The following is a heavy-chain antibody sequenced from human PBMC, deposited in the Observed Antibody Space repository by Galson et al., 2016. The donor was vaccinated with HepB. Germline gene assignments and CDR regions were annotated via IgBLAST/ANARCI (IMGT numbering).Heavy chain of an antibody. CDR1: GFTFSDYY. Sequence: SLRLSCAASGFTFSDYYMSWIRQAPGKGLEWVSYISGSGSTKYYADPVKGRFTISRDNAKNSLYLQMNTLRAEDTAVYYCARYYCRDGLCPFDPWGQGTLVTVSS. CDR3: ARYYCRDGLCPFDP. J-gene: IGHJ5*02. D-gene: IGHD2-15*01. V-gene: IGHV3-11*01. CDR2: ISGSGSTK.